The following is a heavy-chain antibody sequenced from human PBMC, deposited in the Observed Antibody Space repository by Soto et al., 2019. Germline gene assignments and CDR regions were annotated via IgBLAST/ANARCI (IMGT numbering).Heavy chain of an antibody. CDR2: ISPSGGT. D-gene: IGHD1-26*01. CDR1: RVSISRYY. V-gene: IGHV4-4*07. Sequence: PSETLSLTCTVSRVSISRYYSSWVRQPVGKGLEWIGRISPSGGTSYNPSLKSRVTMSENNSKIQLSLRLSAVTAADTAVYYCARSGGSFNFDYWGQGTRVTVSS. J-gene: IGHJ4*02. CDR3: ARSGGSFNFDY.